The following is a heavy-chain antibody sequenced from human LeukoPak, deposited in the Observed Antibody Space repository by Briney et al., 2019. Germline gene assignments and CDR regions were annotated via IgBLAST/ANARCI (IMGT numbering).Heavy chain of an antibody. J-gene: IGHJ4*02. CDR3: ARDRTLDY. Sequence: PGGSLRLSCTASGFTFSNFWMGWVRQAPGKGLEWVANIKQDETEKFYLGSVKGRFTISRDNSKNTLYLQMNSLRAEDTAVYYCARDRTLDYWGQGTLVTVSS. CDR1: GFTFSNFW. V-gene: IGHV3-7*01. CDR2: IKQDETEK.